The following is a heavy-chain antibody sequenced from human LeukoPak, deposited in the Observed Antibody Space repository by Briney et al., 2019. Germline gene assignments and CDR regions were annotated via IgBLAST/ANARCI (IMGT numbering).Heavy chain of an antibody. J-gene: IGHJ4*02. CDR2: ISWNSGSI. V-gene: IGHV3-9*01. CDR1: GFTFDDYA. CDR3: AKDFGTVAGTSRDY. Sequence: GGSLRLSCAASGFTFDDYAMHWVRQAPGKGLELVSGISWNSGSIGYADSVKGRFTISRDNAKNSLYLQMNSLRAEDTALYYCAKDFGTVAGTSRDYWGQGTLVTVSS. D-gene: IGHD6-19*01.